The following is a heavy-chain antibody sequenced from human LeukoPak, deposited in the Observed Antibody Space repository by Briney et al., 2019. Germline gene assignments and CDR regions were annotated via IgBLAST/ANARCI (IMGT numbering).Heavy chain of an antibody. CDR1: GFTFSSYA. V-gene: IGHV3-30-3*01. J-gene: IGHJ6*02. CDR2: ISYDGSNK. Sequence: GGSLRLSCAASGFTFSSYAMHWVRQAPGKGLEWVAVISYDGSNKYYADSVKGRFTISRDNSKNTLYLQMNSLRAEDTAVYYCARELVQLERHYYYYYGMDVWGQGTTVTVSS. CDR3: ARELVQLERHYYYYYGMDV. D-gene: IGHD1-1*01.